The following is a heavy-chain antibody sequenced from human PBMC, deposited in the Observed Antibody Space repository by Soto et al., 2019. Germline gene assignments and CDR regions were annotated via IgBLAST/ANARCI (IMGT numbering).Heavy chain of an antibody. CDR1: GYTFTSYY. Sequence: GASVKVSCKASGYTFTSYYMRWVRQAPGQGLEWMGVIEPSGGSRSYTQKFQGRVTMTRDTSTSTVYMELSSLRSEDTAVYYCARSTRDPDYYDSSGYYQLLMYWGQGTLVTVSS. CDR3: ARSTRDPDYYDSSGYYQLLMY. V-gene: IGHV1-46*01. D-gene: IGHD3-22*01. J-gene: IGHJ4*02. CDR2: IEPSGGSR.